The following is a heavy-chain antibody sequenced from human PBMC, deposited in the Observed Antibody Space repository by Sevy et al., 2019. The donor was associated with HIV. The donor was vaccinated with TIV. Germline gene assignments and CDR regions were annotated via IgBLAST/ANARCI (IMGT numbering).Heavy chain of an antibody. D-gene: IGHD3-16*02. CDR1: GFKFDNYA. V-gene: IGHV3-23*01. Sequence: GGSLRLSCAASGFKFDNYAMTWVRQAPGKGLDWVSSISGSGTSTYYADSVKGRFTLSRDKSKKTLYLQMNGLRVEDTAVYYCARTAFGYSYRYGPLDYRGQGILVTVSS. CDR2: ISGSGTST. CDR3: ARTAFGYSYRYGPLDY. J-gene: IGHJ4*02.